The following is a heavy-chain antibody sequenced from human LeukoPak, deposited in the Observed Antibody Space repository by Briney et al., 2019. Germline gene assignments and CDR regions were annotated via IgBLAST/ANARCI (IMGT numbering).Heavy chain of an antibody. CDR2: ISGSGGST. Sequence: PGGSLRLSCAASGFTVSSNYMNWVRQAPGKGLEWVSAISGSGGSTYYADSVKGRFTISRDNSKNTLYLQMNSLRAEDTAVYYCAKDRRGMTTVTNDAFDIWGQGTMVTVSS. CDR3: AKDRRGMTTVTNDAFDI. D-gene: IGHD4-17*01. CDR1: GFTVSSNY. J-gene: IGHJ3*02. V-gene: IGHV3-23*01.